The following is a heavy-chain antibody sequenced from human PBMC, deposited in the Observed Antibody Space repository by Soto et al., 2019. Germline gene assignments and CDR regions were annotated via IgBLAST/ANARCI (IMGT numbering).Heavy chain of an antibody. CDR3: ARGMTPPGAPAWYYFDS. Sequence: TSETLSLTCTVSGASITGSFFWSWIRQPAGKGLGWIGRFSLSGTTNYNPSLRSRVTMSADVSKNQFSLRLTSVTAADTALYYCARGMTPPGAPAWYYFDSWGQGTLVTVSS. CDR2: FSLSGTT. D-gene: IGHD2-8*02. V-gene: IGHV4-4*07. CDR1: GASITGSFF. J-gene: IGHJ4*02.